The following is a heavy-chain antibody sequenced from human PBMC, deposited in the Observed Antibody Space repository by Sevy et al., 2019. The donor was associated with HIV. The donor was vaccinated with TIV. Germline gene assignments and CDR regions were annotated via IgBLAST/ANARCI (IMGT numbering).Heavy chain of an antibody. CDR3: ARQVGQLRFFDWSPGYFDY. CDR1: GDSISSSPYY. Sequence: SETLSLTCTVSGDSISSSPYYWGWIRQSHGKGLEWIGSIYYSGSTYYNPSLKSRVTISVDTSKNQFSLKLNSVTAADTAVYYCARQVGQLRFFDWSPGYFDYWGQGILVTVSS. CDR2: IYYSGST. J-gene: IGHJ4*02. D-gene: IGHD3-9*01. V-gene: IGHV4-39*01.